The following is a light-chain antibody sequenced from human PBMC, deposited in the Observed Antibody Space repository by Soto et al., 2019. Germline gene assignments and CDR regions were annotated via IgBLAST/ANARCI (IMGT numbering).Light chain of an antibody. V-gene: IGLV2-14*03. CDR1: SSDVGGYNF. CDR3: SSYTSSTTLYV. CDR2: DVI. Sequence: QSALTQPASVSGSPGQSITISCTGTSSDVGGYNFVSWYQQHPGKAPILMISDVINRPSGVSNRFSGSKSGNTASLTISGLQAEDEADYYCSSYTSSTTLYVFGTGTKVTVL. J-gene: IGLJ1*01.